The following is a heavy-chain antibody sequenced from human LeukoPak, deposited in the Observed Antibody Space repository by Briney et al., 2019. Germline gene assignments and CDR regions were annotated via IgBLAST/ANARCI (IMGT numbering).Heavy chain of an antibody. Sequence: ASVKVSCKASGGTFSSYAISWVRQAPGQGLEWMGGIIPIFGTANYAQKFQSRVTITADESTSTAYMELSSLRSEDTAVYYCATDPDYGDYGAFDIWGQGTMVTVSS. J-gene: IGHJ3*02. CDR1: GGTFSSYA. CDR2: IIPIFGTA. CDR3: ATDPDYGDYGAFDI. V-gene: IGHV1-69*01. D-gene: IGHD4-17*01.